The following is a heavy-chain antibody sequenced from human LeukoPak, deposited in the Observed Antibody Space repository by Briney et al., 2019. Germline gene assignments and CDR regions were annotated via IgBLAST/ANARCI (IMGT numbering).Heavy chain of an antibody. V-gene: IGHV4-34*01. D-gene: IGHD3-10*01. CDR3: ARIYGSGYYYYAVDV. CDR1: GGSFSGYL. CDR2: INYNGEIT. J-gene: IGHJ6*02. Sequence: SETLSLTCTVSGGSFSGYLWSWIRQPPGKGLEWIGEINYNGEITNYNPSLKSRATLSVDTSTNQFSLKLTSVTAADTAVYFCARIYGSGYYYYAVDVWGQGTTVIVSS.